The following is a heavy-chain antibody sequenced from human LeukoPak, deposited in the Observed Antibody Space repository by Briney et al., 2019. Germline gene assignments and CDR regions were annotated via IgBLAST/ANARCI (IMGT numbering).Heavy chain of an antibody. D-gene: IGHD3-10*01. J-gene: IGHJ4*02. CDR1: GGSISSSSHY. CDR2: IYTTGST. Sequence: SETLSLTCTVSGGSISSSSHYWGWIRQPPGKGLEWIASIYTTGSTFYNPSLKSRVTISVDPSNNQFSLKMAPMTAADTAVYYCARDQDYYGSGSYGPDYWGQGILVTVSS. CDR3: ARDQDYYGSGSYGPDY. V-gene: IGHV4-39*07.